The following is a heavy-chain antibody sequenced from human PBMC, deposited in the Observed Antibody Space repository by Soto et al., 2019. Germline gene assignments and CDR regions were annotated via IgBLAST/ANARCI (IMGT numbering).Heavy chain of an antibody. CDR2: INHSGST. D-gene: IGHD2-2*01. CDR1: GGSFSGYY. J-gene: IGHJ4*02. Sequence: QSQTLSLTCAVYGGSFSGYYWSWIRQPPGKGLEWIGEINHSGSTNYNPSLKSRVTISVDTSKNQFSLKLSSVTAADTAVYYCARGGVYCSSTSCGSDYWGQGTLVTVSS. V-gene: IGHV4-34*01. CDR3: ARGGVYCSSTSCGSDY.